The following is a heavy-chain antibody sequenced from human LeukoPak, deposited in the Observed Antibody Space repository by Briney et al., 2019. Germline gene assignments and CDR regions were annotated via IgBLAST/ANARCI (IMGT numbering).Heavy chain of an antibody. J-gene: IGHJ5*02. CDR3: ARDGKTIPRRLGIAAAADNWFDP. V-gene: IGHV4-39*07. CDR2: IYYSGST. CDR1: GGSITSPHYY. D-gene: IGHD6-13*01. Sequence: SETLSLTCTVSGGSITSPHYYWGWIRQPPGKGLEWIGSIYYSGSTYYNPSLKSRVTISVDTSKNQFSLKLSSVTAADTAVYYCARDGKTIPRRLGIAAAADNWFDPWGQGTLVTVSS.